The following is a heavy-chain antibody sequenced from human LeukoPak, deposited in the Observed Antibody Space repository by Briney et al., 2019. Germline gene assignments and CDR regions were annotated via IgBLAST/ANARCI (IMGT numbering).Heavy chain of an antibody. V-gene: IGHV1-46*01. CDR2: INPSGGST. D-gene: IGHD6-19*01. CDR1: GYTFTSYY. J-gene: IGHJ4*02. CDR3: ARVEAVALDY. Sequence: ASVKVSCKASGYTFTSYYMHWVRQAPGQGLEWMGIINPSGGSTSYAQKFQGRATMTRDTSTSTVYMKLSRLRSDDTAVYYCARVEAVALDYWGQGTLVTVSS.